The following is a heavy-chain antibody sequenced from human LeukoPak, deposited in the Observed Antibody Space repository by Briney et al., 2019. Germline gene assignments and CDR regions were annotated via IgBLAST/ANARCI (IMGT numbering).Heavy chain of an antibody. D-gene: IGHD3-10*01. CDR3: VRDRITMVRGVRNWFDP. V-gene: IGHV3-33*01. J-gene: IGHJ5*02. CDR1: GFIFSTYG. Sequence: GRALRLSCAASGFIFSTYGMHWVLQGPVTGLEWVALIWYDGSDEHYADSVKGRFTISRDNSRNTLYLQMNSLRVEDTAVYYCVRDRITMVRGVRNWFDPWGQGTLVAVSS. CDR2: IWYDGSDE.